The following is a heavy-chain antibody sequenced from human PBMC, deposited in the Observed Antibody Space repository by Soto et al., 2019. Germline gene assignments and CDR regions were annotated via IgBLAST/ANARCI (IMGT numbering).Heavy chain of an antibody. CDR3: ARDFRMVQAYAFDL. V-gene: IGHV3-21*01. Sequence: EVQLVESGGGLVKAGGSLRLSCAASGFTFNDYSMNWVRQAPGKGLEWVSSISRINYIYYADSVRGRFPISRDDAQNSLYLQMDSLRDEDTAVYYCARDFRMVQAYAFDLWGRGTMVTVSS. CDR1: GFTFNDYS. D-gene: IGHD3-10*01. CDR2: ISRINYI. J-gene: IGHJ3*01.